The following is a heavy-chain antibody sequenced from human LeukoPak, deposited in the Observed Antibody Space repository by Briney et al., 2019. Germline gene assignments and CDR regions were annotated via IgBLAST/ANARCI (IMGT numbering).Heavy chain of an antibody. Sequence: ASVKVSCKASDYAFTNYGISWVRQAPGQGLEWMGWISAYNGKTGYALKLQDRVTMTTDTTTNTATMELRTLRSDDTAVYYCARADGWEAAAGTGGFRFQHWGQGTLVIVSS. D-gene: IGHD6-13*01. J-gene: IGHJ1*01. V-gene: IGHV1-18*01. CDR3: ARADGWEAAAGTGGFRFQH. CDR1: DYAFTNYG. CDR2: ISAYNGKT.